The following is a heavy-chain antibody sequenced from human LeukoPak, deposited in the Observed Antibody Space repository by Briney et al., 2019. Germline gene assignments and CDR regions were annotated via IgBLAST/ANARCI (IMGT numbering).Heavy chain of an antibody. CDR2: IIPIFGTA. D-gene: IGHD1-1*01. V-gene: IGHV1-69*06. Sequence: SVKVSCKASGGTFSSYAISWVRQAPGQGLEWMGGIIPIFGTANYAQKFQGRVTITADKSTSTACMELSSLRSEDTAVYYCASGWNDVYYYYMDVWGKGTTVTVSS. CDR1: GGTFSSYA. J-gene: IGHJ6*03. CDR3: ASGWNDVYYYYMDV.